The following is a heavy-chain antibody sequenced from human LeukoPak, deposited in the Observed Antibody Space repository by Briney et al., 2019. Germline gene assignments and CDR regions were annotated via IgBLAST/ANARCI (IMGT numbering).Heavy chain of an antibody. V-gene: IGHV1-8*03. D-gene: IGHD3-3*01. Sequence: ASVKVSCKASGYTFNSYDINWVRQATGQGLEWMGWMNPNSGNTGYAQKFQGRVTITRNTSISTAYMELSSLRSEDTAVYYCARLGLYYDFWSGYSPWYYYYYMDVWGKGTTVTVSS. CDR3: ARLGLYYDFWSGYSPWYYYYYMDV. J-gene: IGHJ6*03. CDR2: MNPNSGNT. CDR1: GYTFNSYD.